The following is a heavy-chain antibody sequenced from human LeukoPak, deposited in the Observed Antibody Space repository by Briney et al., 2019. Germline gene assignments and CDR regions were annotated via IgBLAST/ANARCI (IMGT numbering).Heavy chain of an antibody. CDR1: GGSISSGGYS. Sequence: PSETLSLTCAVSGGSISSGGYSWSWIRQPPGKGLEWIGYIYHSGSTYYNPSLKSRVTISVDRSKNQFSLKLSSVTAADTAVYYCAREKVDYYDSSGPGRFDPWGQGTLVTVSS. V-gene: IGHV4-30-2*01. D-gene: IGHD3-22*01. CDR2: IYHSGST. CDR3: AREKVDYYDSSGPGRFDP. J-gene: IGHJ5*02.